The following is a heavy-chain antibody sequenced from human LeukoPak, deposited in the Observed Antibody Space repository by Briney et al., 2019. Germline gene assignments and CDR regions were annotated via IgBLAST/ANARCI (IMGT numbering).Heavy chain of an antibody. D-gene: IGHD5-12*01. CDR3: ARRLPIIVATRPKYYYYGMDV. Sequence: GASVKVSCKASGYTFTGYYMHWVRQAPGQGLEWMGWINPNSGGTNYAQKFQGRVTMTRDTSISTAYMELSRLRSDDTAVYYCARRLPIIVATRPKYYYYGMDVWGQGTTVTVS. CDR1: GYTFTGYY. V-gene: IGHV1-2*02. J-gene: IGHJ6*02. CDR2: INPNSGGT.